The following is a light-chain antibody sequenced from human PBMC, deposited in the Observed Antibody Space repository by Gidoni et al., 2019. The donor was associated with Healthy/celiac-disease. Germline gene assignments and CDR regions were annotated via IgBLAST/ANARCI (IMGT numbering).Light chain of an antibody. V-gene: IGLV1-40*01. Sequence: QSVLPQPPSVSGAPGQRGTISCTGRRSNIGAGSDVHWYQQLPGTAPKLLIYGNSNRPSGVPDRFSVSKSGTSASLAIPGLQAEDEADYYCQSYDSSLSVVFGGGTKLTVL. CDR3: QSYDSSLSVV. J-gene: IGLJ2*01. CDR1: RSNIGAGSD. CDR2: GNS.